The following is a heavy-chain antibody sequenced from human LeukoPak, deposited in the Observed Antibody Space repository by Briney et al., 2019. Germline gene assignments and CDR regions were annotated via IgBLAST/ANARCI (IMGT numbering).Heavy chain of an antibody. V-gene: IGHV5-51*01. CDR1: EYSFTNYW. J-gene: IGHJ4*02. Sequence: GESLKISCKGSEYSFTNYWIGWVRQMPGKGLEWMGIIYPGDSDTRYSPSFQGQVTISADKSIGTAYLQWSSLKASDTAMYYCATAKAGAIQLMARGYFDYWGQGTLVTVSS. CDR2: IYPGDSDT. CDR3: ATAKAGAIQLMARGYFDY. D-gene: IGHD5-18*01.